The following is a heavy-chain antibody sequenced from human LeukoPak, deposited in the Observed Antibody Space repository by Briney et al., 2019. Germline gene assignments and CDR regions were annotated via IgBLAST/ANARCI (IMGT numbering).Heavy chain of an antibody. Sequence: GGSLRLSCAASGFTLSNYYMNWVRQAPGKGLEWVSSISTSSRYIYYKDPVRGRFTITRDDAKNSLYLEMNSLRAEDTDVYYCARADCSSSTCYLRRSWFDPWGQGTLVTVSS. V-gene: IGHV3-21*01. D-gene: IGHD2-2*01. J-gene: IGHJ5*02. CDR1: GFTLSNYY. CDR2: ISTSSRYI. CDR3: ARADCSSSTCYLRRSWFDP.